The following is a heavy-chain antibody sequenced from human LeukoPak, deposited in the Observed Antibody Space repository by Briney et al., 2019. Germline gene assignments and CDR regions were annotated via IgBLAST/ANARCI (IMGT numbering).Heavy chain of an antibody. CDR1: GDSISGSNYY. J-gene: IGHJ5*02. V-gene: IGHV4-39*07. Sequence: SETLSLTCSVSGDSISGSNYYWGWIRQPPGKGLEWIASIYYSGSTYYNPSLKSRVTISVDTSKNQFSLKLSSVTAADTAVYYCAREALLWFGEFPFDPWGRGTLVTVSS. D-gene: IGHD3-10*01. CDR3: AREALLWFGEFPFDP. CDR2: IYYSGST.